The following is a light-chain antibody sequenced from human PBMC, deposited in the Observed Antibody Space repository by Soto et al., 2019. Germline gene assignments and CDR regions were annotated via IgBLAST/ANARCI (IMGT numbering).Light chain of an antibody. Sequence: MTQSPATLSVSPGDRATLSCRASQSVSSNLAWYQQKPGQAPRLLIYGASTRATGIPARFSGSGSGTEFTLTISSLQSEDFAVYYCQQYNNWPPLTFGQGTRLEIK. V-gene: IGKV3-15*01. CDR2: GAS. CDR1: QSVSSN. J-gene: IGKJ5*01. CDR3: QQYNNWPPLT.